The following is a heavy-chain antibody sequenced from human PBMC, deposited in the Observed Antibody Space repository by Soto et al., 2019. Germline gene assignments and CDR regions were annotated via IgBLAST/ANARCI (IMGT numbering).Heavy chain of an antibody. Sequence: ASVKVSCKASRGAFSSYGISWVRQAPGQGLEWMGGIIPFSDTANYAQKFQGGVTITADKSTYTVHMELSSLRSEDTAVYYCATSVVRWFETRGQGTLVPVSS. J-gene: IGHJ5*02. CDR1: RGAFSSYG. D-gene: IGHD2-15*01. V-gene: IGHV1-69*06. CDR3: ATSVVRWFET. CDR2: IIPFSDTA.